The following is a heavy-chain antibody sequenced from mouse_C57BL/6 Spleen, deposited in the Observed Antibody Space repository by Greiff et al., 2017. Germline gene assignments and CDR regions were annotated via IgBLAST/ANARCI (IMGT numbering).Heavy chain of an antibody. D-gene: IGHD2-4*01. CDR2: IHPNSGST. CDR1: GYTFTSYW. CDR3: AREDYYDYDGAY. J-gene: IGHJ2*01. V-gene: IGHV1-64*01. Sequence: VQLQQSGAELVKPGASVKLSCKASGYTFTSYWMHWVKQRPGQGLEWIGMIHPNSGSTNYNEKFKSKATLTVDKSSSTAYMQLSSLTSEDSAVYYCAREDYYDYDGAYWGQGTTLTVSS.